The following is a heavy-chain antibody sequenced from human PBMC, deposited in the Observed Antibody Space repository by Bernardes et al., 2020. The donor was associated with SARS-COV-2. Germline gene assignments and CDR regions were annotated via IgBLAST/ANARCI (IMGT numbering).Heavy chain of an antibody. CDR2: INPNSGGT. J-gene: IGHJ6*02. CDR3: ALPPTNYDRYGMDV. Sequence: ASMKVSCKASGYTFTGYYIHWVRQAPGQGLEWMGWINPNSGGTTYAQKFQGRVTMTRDTSINTAYMELSRLRSDDTAVYYCALPPTNYDRYGMDVWGQGTTVTVSS. D-gene: IGHD3-22*01. V-gene: IGHV1-2*02. CDR1: GYTFTGYY.